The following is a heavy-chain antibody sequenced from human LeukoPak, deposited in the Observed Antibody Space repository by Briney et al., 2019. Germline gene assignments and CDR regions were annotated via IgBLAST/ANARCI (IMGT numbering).Heavy chain of an antibody. D-gene: IGHD3-10*01. J-gene: IGHJ4*02. Sequence: SGGSLRLSCAASGFTFSSYSMSWVRQAPGKGLEWVSYISISSSTIYYADSVKGRFTISRDNAKNSLYLQMNSLRAEDTAVYYCAREVFYGSGSPRLDYWGQGTLVTVSS. V-gene: IGHV3-48*01. CDR3: AREVFYGSGSPRLDY. CDR1: GFTFSSYS. CDR2: ISISSSTI.